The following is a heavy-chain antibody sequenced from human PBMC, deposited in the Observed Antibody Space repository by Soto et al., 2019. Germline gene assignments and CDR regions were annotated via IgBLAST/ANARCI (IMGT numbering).Heavy chain of an antibody. V-gene: IGHV1-3*01. J-gene: IGHJ5*02. D-gene: IGHD2-2*01. CDR3: ARVYESCSSTSCYESFHVPPFDP. Sequence: GASVKVSCKASGYTFTSYAMHWVRQAPGQRLEWMGWINAGNGNTKYSQKFQGRVTITRDTSASTAYMELSSLRSEDTAVYYCARVYESCSSTSCYESFHVPPFDPWGQGTLVTVSS. CDR1: GYTFTSYA. CDR2: INAGNGNT.